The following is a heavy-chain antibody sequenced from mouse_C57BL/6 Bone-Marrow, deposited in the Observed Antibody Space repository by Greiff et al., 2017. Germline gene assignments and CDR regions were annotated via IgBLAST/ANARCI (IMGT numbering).Heavy chain of an antibody. Sequence: VQVVESGAELARPGASVKLSCKASGYTFTSYGISWVKQRTGQGLEWIGEIYPRSCNTYYNEKFKGKATLTADKSSSTAYMELRSLTSEDSAVYFCARGGDYDVDYWGQGTTLTVSS. V-gene: IGHV1-81*01. D-gene: IGHD2-4*01. CDR1: GYTFTSYG. J-gene: IGHJ2*01. CDR3: ARGGDYDVDY. CDR2: IYPRSCNT.